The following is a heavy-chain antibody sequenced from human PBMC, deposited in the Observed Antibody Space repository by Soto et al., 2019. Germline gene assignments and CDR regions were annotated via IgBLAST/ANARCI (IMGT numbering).Heavy chain of an antibody. J-gene: IGHJ4*02. CDR2: ISGYSGHT. Sequence: QVKLVQSGAEVKKPGASVKVSCKASGYTFSSYGISWVRQAPGQGLEWMGWISGYSGHTYYAQKFQGRVTMTTDTSTSTVDMELRSLRSDDTDVYYCAREWDNKSEHSSGWYDDFWGQRALVTVSS. CDR1: GYTFSSYG. D-gene: IGHD6-19*01. V-gene: IGHV1-18*01. CDR3: AREWDNKSEHSSGWYDDF.